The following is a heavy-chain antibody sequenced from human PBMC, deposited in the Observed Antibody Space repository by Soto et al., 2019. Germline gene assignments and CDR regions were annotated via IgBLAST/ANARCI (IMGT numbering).Heavy chain of an antibody. D-gene: IGHD6-13*01. Sequence: EVQLLESGGGLVQPGESLRLSCAASGFTFSSYAMSWVRQAPGKGLEWVSAISGSGGSTYYADSVEGRFTISRDNSKNTLYLQMNSLRAEDTAVYYCAKHGPQYSSSLSHYWGQGTLVTVSS. CDR3: AKHGPQYSSSLSHY. J-gene: IGHJ4*02. V-gene: IGHV3-23*01. CDR1: GFTFSSYA. CDR2: ISGSGGST.